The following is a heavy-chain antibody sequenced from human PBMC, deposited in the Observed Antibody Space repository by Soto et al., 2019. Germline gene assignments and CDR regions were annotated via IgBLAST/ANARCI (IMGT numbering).Heavy chain of an antibody. Sequence: SETLSLTCSVSGGSISSYYWSWIRQPPGKGLEWISYIYNSGTTNYNPSLKSRTTISVDTSKNQFSLKLNSVTAADTAVYYCARTYDDSGPNSGGYGFDIWGQGTMVTVSS. CDR2: IYNSGTT. CDR3: ARTYDDSGPNSGGYGFDI. CDR1: GGSISSYY. D-gene: IGHD3-22*01. V-gene: IGHV4-59*01. J-gene: IGHJ3*02.